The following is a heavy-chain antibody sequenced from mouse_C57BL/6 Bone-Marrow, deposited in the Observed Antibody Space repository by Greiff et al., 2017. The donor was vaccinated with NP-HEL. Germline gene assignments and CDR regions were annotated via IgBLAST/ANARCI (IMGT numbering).Heavy chain of an antibody. V-gene: IGHV2-4*01. CDR3: APGHGSSLCY. Sequence: QVHVKQSGPGLVQPSQSLSITCTVSGFSLTSYGVHWVRQPPGKGLEWLGVIWSGGSTDYNAAFISRLSISKDNSKSQVFFKMNSLQADDTAIYYCAPGHGSSLCYWGQGTLVTVSA. J-gene: IGHJ3*01. D-gene: IGHD1-1*01. CDR1: GFSLTSYG. CDR2: IWSGGST.